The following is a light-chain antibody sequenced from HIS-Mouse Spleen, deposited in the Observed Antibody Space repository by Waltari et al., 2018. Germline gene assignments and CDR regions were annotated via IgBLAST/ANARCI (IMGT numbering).Light chain of an antibody. CDR1: KLGDKY. Sequence: SYELTQPPSVSVSPGQTASITCPGDKLGDKYSCWYQQKPGKSPVLVIYQDSKRPSGIPERFSGSNSGNTATLTISGTQAMDEADYYCQAWDSSTGVFGGGTKLTVL. V-gene: IGLV3-1*01. J-gene: IGLJ2*01. CDR3: QAWDSSTGV. CDR2: QDS.